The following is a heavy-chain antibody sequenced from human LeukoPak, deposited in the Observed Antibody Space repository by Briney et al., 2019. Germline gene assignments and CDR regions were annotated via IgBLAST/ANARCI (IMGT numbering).Heavy chain of an antibody. J-gene: IGHJ3*02. CDR3: ARDFRVVPAAIINAFDI. D-gene: IGHD2-2*01. Sequence: PGRSLRLSCAASGFTFSSYAMHWVRQAPGKGLEWVAVISYDGSNKYYADSVKGRFTISRDNSKNTLYLQMNSLRAEDMAVYYCARDFRVVPAAIINAFDIWGQGTMVTVSS. CDR1: GFTFSSYA. CDR2: ISYDGSNK. V-gene: IGHV3-30-3*01.